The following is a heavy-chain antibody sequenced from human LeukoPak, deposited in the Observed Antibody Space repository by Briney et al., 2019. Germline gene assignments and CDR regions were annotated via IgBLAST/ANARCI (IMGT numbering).Heavy chain of an antibody. J-gene: IGHJ4*02. D-gene: IGHD3-22*01. CDR1: GYTFTGYY. Sequence: GASVKVSCKASGYTFTGYYMHWVRQAPGQGLEWMGWINPNSGGTTYAQKFQGRVTMTRDTSISTAYMELCRLRSDDTAVYYCARSDSSGFKNDYWGQGTLVTVSS. CDR2: INPNSGGT. CDR3: ARSDSSGFKNDY. V-gene: IGHV1-2*02.